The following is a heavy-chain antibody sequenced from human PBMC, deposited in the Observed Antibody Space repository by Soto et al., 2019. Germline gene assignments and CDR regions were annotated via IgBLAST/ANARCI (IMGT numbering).Heavy chain of an antibody. D-gene: IGHD5-12*01. Sequence: PQTLPLTGNVSGGSISSYYWSWIQQPPGKGLEWIGYIYYSGSTNYNPSLKSRVTISVDTSKNQFSLKLSSVTAADTAVYYCAIGGYKADDFDIWGQGTMGTV. J-gene: IGHJ3*02. CDR1: GGSISSYY. V-gene: IGHV4-59*01. CDR3: AIGGYKADDFDI. CDR2: IYYSGST.